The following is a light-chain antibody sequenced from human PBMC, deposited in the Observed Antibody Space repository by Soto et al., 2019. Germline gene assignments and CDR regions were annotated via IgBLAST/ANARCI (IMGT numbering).Light chain of an antibody. J-gene: IGLJ3*02. CDR3: AAWDDSLSGVM. CDR1: SSNIGSNY. V-gene: IGLV1-47*01. Sequence: QSVLTQPPSASGTPGQRVTISCSGSSSNIGSNYVYWYQQLPGTAPKLLIYRTNQRPSGVPDGFSGSKSGTSASLAISGLRAEDEADYYCAAWDDSLSGVMFGGGTQLTVL. CDR2: RTN.